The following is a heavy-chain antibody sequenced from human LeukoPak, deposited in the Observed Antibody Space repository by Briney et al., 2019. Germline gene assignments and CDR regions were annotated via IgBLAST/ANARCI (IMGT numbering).Heavy chain of an antibody. V-gene: IGHV4-39*01. CDR3: ARRGRWNDVRFDY. Sequence: SETLSLTCTVSGGSISSSSYYWGWIRQPPGNGLEWIGSIYYSGSTYYNPSLKSRVTISVDTSKNQFSLKLSSVTAADTAVYYCARRGRWNDVRFDYWGQGTLVTVSS. CDR2: IYYSGST. CDR1: GGSISSSSYY. J-gene: IGHJ4*02. D-gene: IGHD1-1*01.